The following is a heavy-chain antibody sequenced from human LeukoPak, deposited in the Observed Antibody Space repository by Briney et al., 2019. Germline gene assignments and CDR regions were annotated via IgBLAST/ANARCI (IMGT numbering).Heavy chain of an antibody. J-gene: IGHJ4*02. CDR3: ATGEKSGYSYGPIDY. Sequence: PSETLSLTCTVSGYSISSGYYWGWIRQPPGKGLEWIGSIYHSGSTYYNPSLKSRVTISVDTSKNQFSLKLSSVTAADTAVYYCATGEKSGYSYGPIDYWGQGTLVTVSS. V-gene: IGHV4-38-2*02. CDR1: GYSISSGYY. D-gene: IGHD5-18*01. CDR2: IYHSGST.